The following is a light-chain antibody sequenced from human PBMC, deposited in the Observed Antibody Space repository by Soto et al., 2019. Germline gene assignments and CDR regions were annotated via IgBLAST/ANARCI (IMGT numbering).Light chain of an antibody. J-gene: IGKJ5*01. CDR3: QQHNTWPIT. Sequence: IVMTQSPATLSVSPGERVTLSCRVSQSVDSNFAWYQQRPGQAPRLLIYGASTRATDVPARFSASGSGTDFTLTISSLQSEDFVVYYCQQHNTWPITFGQGTRLEIK. CDR2: GAS. CDR1: QSVDSN. V-gene: IGKV3-15*01.